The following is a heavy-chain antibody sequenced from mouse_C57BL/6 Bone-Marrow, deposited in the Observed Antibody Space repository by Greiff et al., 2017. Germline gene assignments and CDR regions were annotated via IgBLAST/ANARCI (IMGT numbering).Heavy chain of an antibody. CDR2: IRNKANNHAT. V-gene: IGHV6-6*01. J-gene: IGHJ1*03. D-gene: IGHD1-1*01. CDR3: TRDGSRWYFDV. CDR1: GFTFSDAW. Sequence: EVMLVESGGGLVQPGGSMKLSCAASGFTFSDAWMDWVRQSPEQGLEWVAEIRNKANNHATYYAESVKGRFTISRDDSKSSVYLQMNSLRAEDTGSYYCTRDGSRWYFDVWGTGTTVTVAS.